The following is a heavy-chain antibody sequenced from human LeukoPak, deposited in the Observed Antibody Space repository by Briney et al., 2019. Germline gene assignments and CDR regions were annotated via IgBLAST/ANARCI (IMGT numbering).Heavy chain of an antibody. V-gene: IGHV1-69*05. Sequence: SVKVSCKASGGTFSSYAISWVRQAPGQGLEWMGGIIPIFGTANYAQKFQGRVTITTDESTSTAYMELSSLGSDDTAVYYCARDAGIVATEYYFDYWGQGTLVTVSS. CDR1: GGTFSSYA. CDR2: IIPIFGTA. D-gene: IGHD5-12*01. CDR3: ARDAGIVATEYYFDY. J-gene: IGHJ4*02.